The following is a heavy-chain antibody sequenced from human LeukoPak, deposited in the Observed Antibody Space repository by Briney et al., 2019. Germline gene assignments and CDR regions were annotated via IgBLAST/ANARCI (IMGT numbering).Heavy chain of an antibody. V-gene: IGHV1-3*01. CDR2: INAGNGNT. Sequence: ASVKVSCTASGYTFTSYAMHWVRQAPGQRLEWMGWINAGNGNTKYSQKFQGRVTMTRNTSISTAYMELSSLRSEDTAVYYCARGSAGDVTGDYWGQGTLVTVSS. D-gene: IGHD6-19*01. J-gene: IGHJ4*02. CDR3: ARGSAGDVTGDY. CDR1: GYTFTSYA.